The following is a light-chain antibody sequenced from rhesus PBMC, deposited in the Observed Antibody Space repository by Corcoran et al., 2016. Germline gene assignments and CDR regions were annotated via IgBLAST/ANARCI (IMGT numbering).Light chain of an antibody. CDR2: YAN. V-gene: IGKV1-32*02. CDR3: QQGNSNPFT. J-gene: IGKJ3*01. Sequence: DIQMSQSPSSLSASVGDRVTITCRARQGISSYLNWYQQKPGKAPKLLIYYANSLASGVPSRFSGSGSGTEFTLTISSLQPADFATYYCQQGNSNPFTFGPGTKLDIK. CDR1: QGISSY.